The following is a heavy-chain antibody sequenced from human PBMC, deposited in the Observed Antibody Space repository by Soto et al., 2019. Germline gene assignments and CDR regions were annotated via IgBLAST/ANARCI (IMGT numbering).Heavy chain of an antibody. Sequence: ETLSLTCTGPGASISRNGYYLGWIRQPPGKGLEWIGSIFYSGPTHYDPSLRSRLSISVDTSKNVFSLKLSSLTAADTAIYYCATGAGRLRFDSRVWGPGTLGTRSS. CDR1: GASISRNGYY. V-gene: IGHV4-39*02. J-gene: IGHJ4*02. D-gene: IGHD5-12*01. CDR3: ATGAGRLRFDSRV. CDR2: IFYSGPT.